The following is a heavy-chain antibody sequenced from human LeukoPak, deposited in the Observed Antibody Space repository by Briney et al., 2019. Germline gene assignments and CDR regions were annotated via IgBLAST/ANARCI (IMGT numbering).Heavy chain of an antibody. J-gene: IGHJ4*02. CDR3: AKVVGRVTTVTPIGFDY. V-gene: IGHV3-30*02. D-gene: IGHD4-17*01. CDR2: IRYDGSNK. CDR1: GFTFSSYG. Sequence: GGSLRLSCAASGFTFSSYGMHWVRQAPGMGLEWVAFIRYDGSNKYYADSVKGRSTISRDNSKNTLYLQMNSLRAEDTAVYYCAKVVGRVTTVTPIGFDYWGQGTLVTVSS.